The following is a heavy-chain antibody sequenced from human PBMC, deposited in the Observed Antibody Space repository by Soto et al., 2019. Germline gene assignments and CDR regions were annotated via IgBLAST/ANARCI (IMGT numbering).Heavy chain of an antibody. CDR3: ARDKITGLFDY. CDR1: GRSFSGYY. Sequence: QLQLQQWGAGLLKPSETLSLTCAVYGRSFSGYYWTWIRQPPGTGLEWIGEINHSGSTNYNPSLKSRVTISVDTSKNQFSLKLTSVTAADTAVYYCARDKITGLFDYWGQGTLVTVSS. J-gene: IGHJ4*02. CDR2: INHSGST. V-gene: IGHV4-34*01. D-gene: IGHD2-8*02.